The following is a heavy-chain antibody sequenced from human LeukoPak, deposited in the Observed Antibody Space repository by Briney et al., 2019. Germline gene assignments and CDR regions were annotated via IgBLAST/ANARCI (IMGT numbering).Heavy chain of an antibody. Sequence: GRSLRLSCAASGFTFSSYGMHWVRQAPGKGLEWVAVISYDGSNKYYADSVKGRFTISRDNSKNTLYLQMNSLRAEDTAVYYCAKGHAFDPWGQGTLVTVSS. J-gene: IGHJ5*02. CDR3: AKGHAFDP. CDR1: GFTFSSYG. CDR2: ISYDGSNK. V-gene: IGHV3-30*18.